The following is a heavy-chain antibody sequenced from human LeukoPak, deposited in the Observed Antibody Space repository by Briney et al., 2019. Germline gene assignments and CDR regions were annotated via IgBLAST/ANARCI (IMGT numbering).Heavy chain of an antibody. J-gene: IGHJ4*02. V-gene: IGHV4-38-2*02. Sequence: SETLSLTCTVSGYSISSGYYWGWIRQPPGKGLEWIGSIYYSGSTYYNPSLKSRVTISVDTSKNQFSLKLSSVTAADTAVYYCARLGVEMATTTVDYWGQGTLVTVSS. CDR2: IYYSGST. CDR3: ARLGVEMATTTVDY. D-gene: IGHD5-24*01. CDR1: GYSISSGYY.